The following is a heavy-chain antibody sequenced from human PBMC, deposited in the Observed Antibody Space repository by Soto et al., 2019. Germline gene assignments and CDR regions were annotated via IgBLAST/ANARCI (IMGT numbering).Heavy chain of an antibody. D-gene: IGHD2-15*01. Sequence: PSETLSLTCTVSGGSISSYYWSWIRQPPGKGLEWIGYIYYSGSTNYNPSLKSRVTISVDTSKNQFSLKLSSVTAADTAVYYCARERLLHENWFDPWGQGTPVTVSS. V-gene: IGHV4-59*01. CDR3: ARERLLHENWFDP. CDR2: IYYSGST. CDR1: GGSISSYY. J-gene: IGHJ5*02.